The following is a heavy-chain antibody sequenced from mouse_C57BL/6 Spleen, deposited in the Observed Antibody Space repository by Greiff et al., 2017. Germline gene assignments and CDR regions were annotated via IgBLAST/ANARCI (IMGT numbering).Heavy chain of an antibody. V-gene: IGHV1-69*01. Sequence: QVQLQQPGAELVMPGASVKLSCTASGYTFTSYWMHWVKQRPGQGLEWIGEIDPSDSYTNSNQKFKGKSTLTVDKSSSTAEMQLSSLTSEDSAVYYCARRDYGNYYYAMDYWGQGTSVTVSS. CDR2: IDPSDSYT. D-gene: IGHD2-1*01. CDR3: ARRDYGNYYYAMDY. CDR1: GYTFTSYW. J-gene: IGHJ4*01.